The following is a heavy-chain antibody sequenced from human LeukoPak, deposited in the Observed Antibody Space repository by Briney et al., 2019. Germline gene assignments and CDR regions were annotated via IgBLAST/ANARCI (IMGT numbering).Heavy chain of an antibody. CDR2: ISHDVKTT. J-gene: IGHJ4*02. CDR3: VKEAYYGWGSSPTFYFDY. CDR1: GFSFSDSV. Sequence: GKSLRLSCIASGFSFSDSVIHWVRQAPGKGLEWVAVISHDVKTTYYADSAKGRFTISRDNSRNTVFLQMNRLRPEDTAVYYCVKEAYYGWGSSPTFYFDYWGQGTRVTVSS. V-gene: IGHV3-30*04. D-gene: IGHD3-10*01.